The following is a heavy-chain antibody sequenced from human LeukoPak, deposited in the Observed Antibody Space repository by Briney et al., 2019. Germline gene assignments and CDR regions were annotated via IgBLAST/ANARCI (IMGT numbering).Heavy chain of an antibody. CDR3: ARPTGMATIDYFDY. CDR1: GGSISSNSYY. Sequence: SETLSLTCAVSGGSISSNSYYWSWIRQPPGKGLEWIGEINHSGSTNYNPSLKSRVTISVDTSKNQFSLKLSSVTAADTAVYYCARPTGMATIDYFDYWGQGTLVTVSS. D-gene: IGHD5-12*01. V-gene: IGHV4-39*07. CDR2: INHSGST. J-gene: IGHJ4*02.